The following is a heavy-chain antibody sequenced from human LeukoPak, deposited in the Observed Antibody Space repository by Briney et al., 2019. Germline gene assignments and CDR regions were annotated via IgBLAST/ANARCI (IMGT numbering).Heavy chain of an antibody. V-gene: IGHV4-39*01. CDR3: ARHWFVSGYYFPDAFDI. Sequence: PSETLSLTCAVYGGSFSGYYWGWIRQPPGKGLEWIGSIYYSGSTYYNPSLKSRVTISVDTSKNQFSLKLSSVTAADTAVYYCARHWFVSGYYFPDAFDIWGQGTMVTVSS. D-gene: IGHD3-22*01. CDR2: IYYSGST. J-gene: IGHJ3*02. CDR1: GGSFSGYY.